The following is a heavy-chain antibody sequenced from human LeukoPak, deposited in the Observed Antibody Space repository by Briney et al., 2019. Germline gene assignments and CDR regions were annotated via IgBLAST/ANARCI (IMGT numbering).Heavy chain of an antibody. V-gene: IGHV4-34*01. J-gene: IGHJ6*03. CDR2: INHSGST. D-gene: IGHD3-22*01. Sequence: SETLSLTCAVYGGSFSGYYWSWIRQPPGKGLEWIGEINHSGSTNYNPSLKSRVTISVDTSKNQFSLKLSSVTAADTAVYYCARRALRITMIVVVIYGYYMDVWGKGTTVTISS. CDR3: ARRALRITMIVVVIYGYYMDV. CDR1: GGSFSGYY.